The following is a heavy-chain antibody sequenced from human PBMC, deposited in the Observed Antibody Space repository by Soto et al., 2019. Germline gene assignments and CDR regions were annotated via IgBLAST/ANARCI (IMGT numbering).Heavy chain of an antibody. D-gene: IGHD3-10*01. J-gene: IGHJ4*02. CDR1: GFTFSNFA. CDR2: ITDSGGST. Sequence: GGSLRLSCAASGFTFSNFAMSWVRQAPGKGLEWVSTITDSGGSTFYPDSVKGRFTISRDNSKNTLYLQMNSLRAEDTAIYYCASRGRYYFDYWGQGSLVTVSS. CDR3: ASRGRYYFDY. V-gene: IGHV3-23*01.